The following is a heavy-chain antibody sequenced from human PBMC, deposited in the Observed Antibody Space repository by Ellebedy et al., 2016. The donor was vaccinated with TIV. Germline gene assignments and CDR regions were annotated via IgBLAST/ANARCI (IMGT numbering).Heavy chain of an antibody. CDR1: GGSVSSLSDY. V-gene: IGHV4-61*01. J-gene: IGHJ6*02. D-gene: IGHD3-10*01. CDR2: VYYSGNT. Sequence: PSETLSLTCNVSGGSVSSLSDYWSWIRQPPGKGLEWIGYVYYSGNTNYNPSLKSRVTISADTSKNQFSLRLKSVTAADPALYFCARGYGTGRYGLDVWGQGTTVTVS. CDR3: ARGYGTGRYGLDV.